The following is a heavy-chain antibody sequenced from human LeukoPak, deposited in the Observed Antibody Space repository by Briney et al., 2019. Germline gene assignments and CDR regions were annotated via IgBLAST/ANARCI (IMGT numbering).Heavy chain of an antibody. CDR2: IYSGGST. V-gene: IGHV3-53*01. D-gene: IGHD5-12*01. CDR1: GFTVSSNY. Sequence: PGGSLRLSCAASGFTVSSNYMSWVRQAPGKGLEWVSVIYSGGSTYYADSVKGRFTISRDNSKNTLYLQMNSLRAEDTAVYYCARDTTSYSGYDLFDYWGQGTLVTVSS. CDR3: ARDTTSYSGYDLFDY. J-gene: IGHJ4*02.